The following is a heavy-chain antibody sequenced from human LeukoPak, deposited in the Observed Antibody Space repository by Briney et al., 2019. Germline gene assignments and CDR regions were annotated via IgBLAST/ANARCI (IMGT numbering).Heavy chain of an antibody. CDR2: ISYDGSNK. V-gene: IGHV3-33*05. J-gene: IGHJ6*02. CDR1: GFTFSSYG. D-gene: IGHD2-15*01. CDR3: AREEAVGGSAFEGYYYYYGMDV. Sequence: GRCLRLSCAASGFTFSSYGMHWVRQALGKGLEWVAVISYDGSNKYYADSVKGRFTISRDNTKNTLYLQMNSLRAEDTSVYYCAREEAVGGSAFEGYYYYYGMDVWGQGTTVTVSS.